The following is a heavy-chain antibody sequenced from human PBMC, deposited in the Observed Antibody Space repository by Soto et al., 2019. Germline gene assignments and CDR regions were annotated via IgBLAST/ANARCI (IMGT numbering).Heavy chain of an antibody. D-gene: IGHD4-4*01. CDR1: GGSISSYY. V-gene: IGHV4-59*08. CDR2: IYYSGST. CDR3: ARRRSNYLFDY. Sequence: KPSETLSLTCTVSGGSISSYYWSWIRQPPGKGLEWIGYIYYSGSTNYNPSLKSRVTISVDTSKNQFSLKLSSVTAADTAVYYCARRRSNYLFDYWGQGTLVTVSS. J-gene: IGHJ4*02.